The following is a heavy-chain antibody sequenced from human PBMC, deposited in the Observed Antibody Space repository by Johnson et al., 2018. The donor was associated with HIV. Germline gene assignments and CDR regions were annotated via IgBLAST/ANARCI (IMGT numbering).Heavy chain of an antibody. V-gene: IGHV3-30-3*01. CDR2: ISYDGSNK. D-gene: IGHD6-19*01. CDR3: AKGGSGTTLIRAQKGAFDI. J-gene: IGHJ3*02. Sequence: QVQLVESGGGVVQPGRSLRLSCAASGFTFSVFAMHWVRLAPGKGLEWVAVISYDGSNKYYADSVKGRFTISRDNSKNTLYLQMNSLRAEDTAVYYCAKGGSGTTLIRAQKGAFDIWG. CDR1: GFTFSVFA.